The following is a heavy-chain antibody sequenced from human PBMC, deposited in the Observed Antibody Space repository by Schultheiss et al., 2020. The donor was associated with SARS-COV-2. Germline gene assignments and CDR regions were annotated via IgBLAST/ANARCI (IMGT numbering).Heavy chain of an antibody. CDR2: ISGSGGST. Sequence: GESLKISCAASGFTFSSYAMSWVRQAPGKGLVWVSTISGSGGSTYYADSVKGRFTISRDNSKNTLYLQMNSLRAEDKVVYYCARDRTRYSGYWGAFDIWGQEIMVAVS. CDR3: ARDRTRYSGYWGAFDI. V-gene: IGHV3-23*01. D-gene: IGHD5-12*01. J-gene: IGHJ3*02. CDR1: GFTFSSYA.